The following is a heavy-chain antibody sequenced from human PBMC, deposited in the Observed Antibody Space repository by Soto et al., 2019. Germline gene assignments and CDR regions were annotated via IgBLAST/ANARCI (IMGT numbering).Heavy chain of an antibody. Sequence: VASVKGSCKASGGTYSSYAISWVRQAPGQGLEWMGGIIPIFGTANYAQTFQGRVTITADDYTSTAYMELRSLRSEDTAVYYCARVAAAGPAEYFQHWGQGTLVTVSS. D-gene: IGHD6-13*01. CDR2: IIPIFGTA. CDR3: ARVAAAGPAEYFQH. J-gene: IGHJ1*01. V-gene: IGHV1-69*13. CDR1: GGTYSSYA.